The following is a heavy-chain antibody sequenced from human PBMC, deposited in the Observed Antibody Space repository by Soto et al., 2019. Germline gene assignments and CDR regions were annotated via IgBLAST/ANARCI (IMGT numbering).Heavy chain of an antibody. CDR3: AGPKIGSYYY. Sequence: QVQLQESGPGLVKPSETLSLTCTVSGGSISTYYWSWIRQPPGKGLEWIGYIYYSGSTNYNPSLKSRVSISVDTSKNHFSLKLSSVTAADTAVYYCAGPKIGSYYYWGQGTLVTVSS. CDR1: GGSISTYY. V-gene: IGHV4-59*01. CDR2: IYYSGST. J-gene: IGHJ4*02. D-gene: IGHD1-26*01.